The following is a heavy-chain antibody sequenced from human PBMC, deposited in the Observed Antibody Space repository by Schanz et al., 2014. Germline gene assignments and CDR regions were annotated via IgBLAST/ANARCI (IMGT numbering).Heavy chain of an antibody. CDR1: GYTFVSYS. CDR3: AREVGLYDRGWFDP. D-gene: IGHD3-22*01. J-gene: IGHJ5*02. Sequence: VQLVESGAEVKKPGASVKVSCKASGYTFVSYSMHWVRQAPGQGLEWMGRIIPILGIANYAQNFQGRVTITADKSTSTAYMELSSLRSEDTAVYYCAREVGLYDRGWFDPWGQGTLVTVSS. CDR2: IIPILGIA. V-gene: IGHV1-69*09.